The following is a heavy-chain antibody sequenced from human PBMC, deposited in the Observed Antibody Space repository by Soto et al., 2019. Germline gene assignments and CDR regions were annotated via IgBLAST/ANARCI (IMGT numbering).Heavy chain of an antibody. J-gene: IGHJ6*02. CDR2: IYYSGST. V-gene: IGHV4-30-4*01. CDR1: GGSISSGDYY. CDR3: ARDNILGILYGGMDV. Sequence: SETLSLTCTVSGGSISSGDYYWSWIRQPPGKGLEWIGHIYYSGSTYYNPSLKSRVTISVDTSKNQFSLKLSSVTAADTAVYYCARDNILGILYGGMDVWGQGTTVT. D-gene: IGHD3-3*01.